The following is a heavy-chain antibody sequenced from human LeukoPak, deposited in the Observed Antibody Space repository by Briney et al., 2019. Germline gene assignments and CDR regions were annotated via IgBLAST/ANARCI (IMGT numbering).Heavy chain of an antibody. D-gene: IGHD3-22*01. CDR1: GFTFSSYA. CDR2: ISLSGGNT. J-gene: IGHJ4*02. V-gene: IGHV3-23*01. Sequence: PGGSLRLSCAASGFTFSSYAMSWVRQAPGKGLEWVSAISLSGGNTYYADSVKGRFTISRDNSKNTLYLQMNSLKTEDTAVYYCTTDPTVADYYDSSGYPPADYWGQGTLVTVSS. CDR3: TTDPTVADYYDSSGYPPADY.